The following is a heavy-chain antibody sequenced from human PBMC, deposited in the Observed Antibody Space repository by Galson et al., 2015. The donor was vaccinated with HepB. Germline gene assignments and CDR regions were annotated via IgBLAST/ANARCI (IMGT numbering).Heavy chain of an antibody. CDR3: ARVGGYYDSSGYSTDYYYYYGMDV. V-gene: IGHV4-34*01. D-gene: IGHD3-22*01. J-gene: IGHJ6*02. CDR2: INHSGST. Sequence: ETLSLTCAVYGGSFSGYYWSWIRQPPGKGLEWIGEINHSGSTNYNPSLKSRVTISVDTSKNQFSLKLSSVTAADTAVYYCARVGGYYDSSGYSTDYYYYYGMDVWGQGTTVTVSS. CDR1: GGSFSGYY.